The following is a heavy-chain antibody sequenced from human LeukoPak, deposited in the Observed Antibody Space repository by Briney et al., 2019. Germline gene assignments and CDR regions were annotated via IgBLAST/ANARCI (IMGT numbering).Heavy chain of an antibody. D-gene: IGHD3-10*01. J-gene: IGHJ6*04. V-gene: IGHV4-34*01. CDR3: ARVEAMVRGVDV. CDR1: GGSFSGYY. Sequence: SQTLSLTCAVYGGSFSGYYWSWIRQPPGKGLEWIGEINHSGSTNYNPSLKSRVTISVDTCKNQFSLKLSSVTAADTAVYYCARVEAMVRGVDVWGKGTTVTVSS. CDR2: INHSGST.